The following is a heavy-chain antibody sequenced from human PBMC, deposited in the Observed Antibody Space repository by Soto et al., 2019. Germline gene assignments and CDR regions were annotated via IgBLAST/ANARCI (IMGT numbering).Heavy chain of an antibody. J-gene: IGHJ4*02. D-gene: IGHD2-21*02. Sequence: GGSLRLSCAASGFTFSSYGMHWVRQAPGKGLEWVAVISYDGSNKYYADSVKGRFTISRDNSKNTLYLQMNSLRAEDTAVYYCAKDLCLGGHPYSTTYWCPGLLVTVSS. CDR1: GFTFSSYG. CDR2: ISYDGSNK. V-gene: IGHV3-30*18. CDR3: AKDLCLGGHPYSTTY.